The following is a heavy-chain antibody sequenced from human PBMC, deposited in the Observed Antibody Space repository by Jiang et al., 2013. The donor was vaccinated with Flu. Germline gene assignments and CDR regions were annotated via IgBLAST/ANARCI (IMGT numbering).Heavy chain of an antibody. CDR2: LGIA. D-gene: IGHD6-6*01. J-gene: IGHJ2*01. CDR3: ARESGYTAARLPRGWYFDL. V-gene: IGHV1-69*04. Sequence: LGIANYAQKFQGRVTITADKSTSTAYMELSSLRSEDTAVYYCARESGYTAARLPRGWYFDLWGRGTLVTVSS.